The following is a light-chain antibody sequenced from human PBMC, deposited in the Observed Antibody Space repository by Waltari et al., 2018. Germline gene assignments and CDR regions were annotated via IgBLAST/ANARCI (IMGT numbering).Light chain of an antibody. CDR2: AAS. J-gene: IGKJ4*01. V-gene: IGKV1-NL1*01. CDR3: QQYYSKPLT. Sequence: EIQMTQSPSPLSASFGDRVTLTCRASQGIGNSLAWYQQKPGKAPKLLLYAASRLESGVPSRFSGSGSGTDYTLTIIGLQSEDVATYYCQQYYSKPLTFGGGTKVEIK. CDR1: QGIGNS.